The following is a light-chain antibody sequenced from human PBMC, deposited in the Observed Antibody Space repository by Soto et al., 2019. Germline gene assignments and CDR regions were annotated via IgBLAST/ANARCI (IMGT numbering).Light chain of an antibody. J-gene: IGLJ2*01. V-gene: IGLV2-14*03. Sequence: QSALTQPASVSGSPGQSITISCTGTSSDVGTYNYVSWYQQHPGKAPKGMIYDVSNRPSGVSNRFSGSKSGNTASLTISGLQAEDEADYYCSSCTGSSTSVIFGGGTKLTVL. CDR3: SSCTGSSTSVI. CDR1: SSDVGTYNY. CDR2: DVS.